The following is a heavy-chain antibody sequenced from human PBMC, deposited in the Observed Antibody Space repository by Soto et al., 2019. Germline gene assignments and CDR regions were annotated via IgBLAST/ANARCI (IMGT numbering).Heavy chain of an antibody. CDR1: GGSISSSDYY. Sequence: SETLSLTCTVSGGSISSSDYYWGWIRQPPGKGLEWIGNIYYSGSASYNPSLKSRVTISVDTSKNQFSLKLSSVTAADTAVYYCASITYYYDSSGAFDIWGQGTMVTVSS. D-gene: IGHD3-22*01. J-gene: IGHJ3*02. V-gene: IGHV4-39*07. CDR2: IYYSGSA. CDR3: ASITYYYDSSGAFDI.